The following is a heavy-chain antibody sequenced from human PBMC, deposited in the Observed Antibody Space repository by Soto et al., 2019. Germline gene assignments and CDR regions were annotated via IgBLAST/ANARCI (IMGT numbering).Heavy chain of an antibody. CDR2: IYPGDSDT. Sequence: PGESLQISCKGSGYSFTTYWIGCVRQMPGKGLEWMGIIYPGDSDTRYSPSFEGQVTISVDKSISTAYLQWSSLKASDTGMYYCARDSGSPDPYYYYAMEVWGKGTTVTVSS. CDR1: GYSFTTYW. V-gene: IGHV5-51*01. J-gene: IGHJ6*04. D-gene: IGHD1-26*01. CDR3: ARDSGSPDPYYYYAMEV.